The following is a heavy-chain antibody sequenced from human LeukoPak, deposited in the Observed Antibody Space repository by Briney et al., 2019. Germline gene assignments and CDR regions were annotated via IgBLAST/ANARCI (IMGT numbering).Heavy chain of an antibody. CDR2: ISSSGSTI. V-gene: IGHV3-48*03. Sequence: GGSLRLSCAASGFTFSSYELNWVRQAPGKGLEWVSYISSSGSTIYYADSVKGRFTISRDNAKNSLYLQMNSLRAEDTAVYYCARAAELLWFGELPHLDYWGHGTLVTVSS. D-gene: IGHD3-10*01. CDR1: GFTFSSYE. J-gene: IGHJ4*01. CDR3: ARAAELLWFGELPHLDY.